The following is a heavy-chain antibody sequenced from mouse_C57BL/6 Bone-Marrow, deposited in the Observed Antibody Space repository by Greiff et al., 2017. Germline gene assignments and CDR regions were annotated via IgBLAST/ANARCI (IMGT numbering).Heavy chain of an antibody. J-gene: IGHJ2*01. Sequence: VQLQQSGPEVVKPGASVKISCKASGYAFSSSWMNWVKQRPGKGLEWIGRIYPGDGDTNYNGKFKGKATLTADKSSSTAYMQLSSLTSEDSAVYFCERGHFDYWGQGTTLTVSS. CDR2: IYPGDGDT. CDR1: GYAFSSSW. V-gene: IGHV1-82*01. CDR3: ERGHFDY.